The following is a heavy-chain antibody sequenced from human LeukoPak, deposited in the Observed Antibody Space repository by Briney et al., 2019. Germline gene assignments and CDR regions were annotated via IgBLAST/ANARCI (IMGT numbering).Heavy chain of an antibody. J-gene: IGHJ4*02. CDR1: GYTFTSYD. CDR3: ARASDIVVVVAPTPLDY. Sequence: ASVKVSCKASGYTFTSYDISWVRQAPGQGLEWMGWISTYNGNTNYAQNLQGRVTMTTDTSTNTSYMELTSLRSDDTAVYYCARASDIVVVVAPTPLDYWGQGTLVTVSS. V-gene: IGHV1-18*01. CDR2: ISTYNGNT. D-gene: IGHD2-15*01.